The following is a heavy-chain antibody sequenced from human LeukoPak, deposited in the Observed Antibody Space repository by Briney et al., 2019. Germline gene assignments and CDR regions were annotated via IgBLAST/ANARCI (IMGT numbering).Heavy chain of an antibody. CDR3: TREKVAAGTGWFDP. D-gene: IGHD6-25*01. J-gene: IGHJ5*02. V-gene: IGHV3-21*01. CDR1: GFPFCRYS. CDR2: ISSSSSFI. Sequence: GGSLRLSCGASGFPFCRYSMNWVRQAPGKGLEWVSSISSSSSFIYYADSVKGRFTISRDNAKNSLYLQMNSLRAEDTAVYYGTREKVAAGTGWFDPWGQGTVVTVSS.